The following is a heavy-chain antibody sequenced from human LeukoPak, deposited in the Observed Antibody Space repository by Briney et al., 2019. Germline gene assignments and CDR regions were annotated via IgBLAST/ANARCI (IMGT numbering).Heavy chain of an antibody. Sequence: ASVKVSCKASGYTFTGHCMHWVRRAPGQGFEWMGWINPNSGGTNYGHKFQGRVTLTRDTSISTVYMDLSRLRLDDTAVYYCARAAPRDGYNRFDYWGQGTLVTVSS. D-gene: IGHD5-24*01. V-gene: IGHV1-2*02. CDR3: ARAAPRDGYNRFDY. CDR1: GYTFTGHC. CDR2: INPNSGGT. J-gene: IGHJ4*02.